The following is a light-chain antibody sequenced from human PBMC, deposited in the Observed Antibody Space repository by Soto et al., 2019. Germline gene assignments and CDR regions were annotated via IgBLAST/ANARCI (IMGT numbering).Light chain of an antibody. CDR3: QHFNKWHPMPA. Sequence: IVLTQSPATLSVSPGDRATLSCRARQAVGSNLAWYQQRPGQAPRLLIYDPSTMATGIPHRFSGGGSGTDFTLTISSLQSDDFAVYYCQHFNKWHPMPAFGGGTKLAI. CDR1: QAVGSN. V-gene: IGKV3-15*01. CDR2: DPS. J-gene: IGKJ4*01.